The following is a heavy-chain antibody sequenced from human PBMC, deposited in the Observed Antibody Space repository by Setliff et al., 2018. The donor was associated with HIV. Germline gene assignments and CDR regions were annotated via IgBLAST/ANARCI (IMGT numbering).Heavy chain of an antibody. D-gene: IGHD3-9*01. CDR1: EFTFSKYR. CDR3: ARAPGDILTAYFGGLDY. Sequence: PGGSLRLSCVASEFTFSKYRMSWVRQAPGKGLEWVAYIKEDGSDKYYEDSVKGRFTISRDNSKSTLYLQMSSLRADDTAIYYCARAPGDILTAYFGGLDYWGQGALVTVSS. V-gene: IGHV3-7*01. J-gene: IGHJ4*02. CDR2: IKEDGSDK.